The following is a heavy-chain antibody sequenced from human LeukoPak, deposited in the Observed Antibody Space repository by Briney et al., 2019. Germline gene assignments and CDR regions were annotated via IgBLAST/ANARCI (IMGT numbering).Heavy chain of an antibody. CDR2: IYYSGST. J-gene: IGHJ4*02. CDR1: GGSTSSYY. V-gene: IGHV4-59*01. D-gene: IGHD3-22*01. CDR3: ARPISSGYLPFDY. Sequence: SETLSLTCTVSGGSTSSYYWSWIRQPPGKGLEWIGYIYYSGSTNYNPSLKSRVTISVDTSKNQFSLKLSSVTAADTAVYYCARPISSGYLPFDYWGQGALVTVSS.